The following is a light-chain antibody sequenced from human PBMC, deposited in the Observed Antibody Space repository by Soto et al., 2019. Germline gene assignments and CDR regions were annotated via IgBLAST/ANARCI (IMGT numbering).Light chain of an antibody. CDR2: EVS. V-gene: IGLV2-14*01. Sequence: QSVLTQPASVSGSPGQSITISCTGTSSDVGGYSYVSWYQQHPGKTPKLMIYEVSNRPSGVSHRFSGSKSGNTASLTISGLQTEDEADYYCTSYSSTNTLVFGGGTKVTVL. J-gene: IGLJ3*02. CDR3: TSYSSTNTLV. CDR1: SSDVGGYSY.